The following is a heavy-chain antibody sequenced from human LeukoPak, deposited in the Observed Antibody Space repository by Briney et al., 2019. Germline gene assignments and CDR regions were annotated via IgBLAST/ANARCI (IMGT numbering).Heavy chain of an antibody. CDR3: ARILDWNDSIDY. CDR2: INPNSGGT. D-gene: IGHD1-1*01. V-gene: IGHV1-2*02. J-gene: IGHJ4*02. CDR1: GYTFTGYY. Sequence: ASVRVSCKASGYTFTGYYMHWVRQAPGQGLEWMGWINPNSGGTNYAQKFQGRVTMTRDTSISTAYMELSRLRSDDTAVYYCARILDWNDSIDYWGQGTLVTVSS.